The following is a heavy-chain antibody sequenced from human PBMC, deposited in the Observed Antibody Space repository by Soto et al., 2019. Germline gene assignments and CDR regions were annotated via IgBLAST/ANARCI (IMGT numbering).Heavy chain of an antibody. Sequence: ASVKVSCKASGYTFTNYPMHWVRQAPGQGLEWLGWISTGNSNTKCSQRFQGRVTITWDTSATTTYIELTSLRFEDTAVYYCASGHCSGDCYSDYWGQGTLVTVSS. D-gene: IGHD2-21*02. J-gene: IGHJ4*02. CDR1: GYTFTNYP. V-gene: IGHV1-3*04. CDR2: ISTGNSNT. CDR3: ASGHCSGDCYSDY.